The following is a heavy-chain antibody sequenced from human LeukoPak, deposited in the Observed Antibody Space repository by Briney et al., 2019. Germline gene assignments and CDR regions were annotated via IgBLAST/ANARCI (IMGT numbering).Heavy chain of an antibody. CDR2: INSDGSTT. CDR3: ARGGVDY. J-gene: IGHJ4*02. Sequence: GGSLRLSCAASGFTFSNYWMHWARQVPGEGLVWVSRINSDGSTTTYADSVKGRFTSSSDNATSKLYLQMNSLRADDTAVYYCARGGVDYWGQGTLVTVSS. V-gene: IGHV3-74*01. CDR1: GFTFSNYW.